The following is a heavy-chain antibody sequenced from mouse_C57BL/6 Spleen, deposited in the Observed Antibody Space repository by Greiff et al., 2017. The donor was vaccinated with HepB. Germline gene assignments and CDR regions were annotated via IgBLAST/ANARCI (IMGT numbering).Heavy chain of an antibody. J-gene: IGHJ3*01. D-gene: IGHD2-3*01. CDR2: IDPEDGDT. V-gene: IGHV14-1*01. Sequence: EVQLQQSGAELVRPGASVKLSCTASGFNIKDYYMHWVKQRPEQGLEWIGRIDPEDGDTEYAPKFQGKATMTADTSSNTADLQRSSLTSEDTAVYYCTPDGYYVGFAYWGQGTLVTVSA. CDR1: GFNIKDYY. CDR3: TPDGYYVGFAY.